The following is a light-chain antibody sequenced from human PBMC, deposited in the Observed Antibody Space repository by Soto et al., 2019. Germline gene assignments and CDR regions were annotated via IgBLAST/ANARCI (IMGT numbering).Light chain of an antibody. CDR2: AAS. CDR3: QQSYSNPWT. Sequence: DIQMTQSPSSLSASVGDRVTITCRASQSINSYLNWYQKKPGKAPKLLIYAASSLKSGVPSRFSGSGSGTEFTLTISSLQPEDFATYYCQQSYSNPWTFGQGTKVEIK. CDR1: QSINSY. J-gene: IGKJ1*01. V-gene: IGKV1-39*01.